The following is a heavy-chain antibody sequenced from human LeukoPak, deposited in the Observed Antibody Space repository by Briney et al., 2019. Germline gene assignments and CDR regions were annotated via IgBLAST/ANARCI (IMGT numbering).Heavy chain of an antibody. CDR1: GFTFSSYW. CDR3: ARADLEIAVAGTPDY. Sequence: GGSLRLSCAASGFTFSSYWMSWVRQAPGKGLEWVANIKQDGSGKYYVDSVKGRFTISRDNAKNSLYLQMNSLRAEDTAVYYCARADLEIAVAGTPDYWGQGTLVTVSS. J-gene: IGHJ4*02. V-gene: IGHV3-7*03. D-gene: IGHD6-19*01. CDR2: IKQDGSGK.